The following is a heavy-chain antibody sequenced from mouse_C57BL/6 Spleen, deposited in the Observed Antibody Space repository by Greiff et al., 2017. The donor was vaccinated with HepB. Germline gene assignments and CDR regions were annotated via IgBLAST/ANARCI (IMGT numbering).Heavy chain of an antibody. V-gene: IGHV3-6*01. Sequence: EVQLVESGPGLVKPSQSLSLTCSVTGYSITSGYYWNWIRQFPGNKLEWMGYISYDGSNNYNPSLKNRISITRDTSKNQFFLTLNSVTTEDTATYYCARGLYDGYYEFAYWGQGTLVTVSA. CDR1: GYSITSGYY. D-gene: IGHD2-3*01. CDR3: ARGLYDGYYEFAY. CDR2: ISYDGSN. J-gene: IGHJ3*01.